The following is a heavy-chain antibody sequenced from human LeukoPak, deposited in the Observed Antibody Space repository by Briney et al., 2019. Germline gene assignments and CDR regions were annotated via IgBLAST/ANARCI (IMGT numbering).Heavy chain of an antibody. CDR1: GFTFSSYA. J-gene: IGHJ6*03. CDR3: AKPRRDLPYYYYSYTDV. Sequence: PGESLRLSCAAAGFTFSSYAMSWVRQAPGKGLEWVSAISGSGGSTYYADSVKGRFTISRDNSKNTLYLQMNSLRAEDTAVYYCAKPRRDLPYYYYSYTDVRGKGTTVTVSS. CDR2: ISGSGGST. V-gene: IGHV3-23*01.